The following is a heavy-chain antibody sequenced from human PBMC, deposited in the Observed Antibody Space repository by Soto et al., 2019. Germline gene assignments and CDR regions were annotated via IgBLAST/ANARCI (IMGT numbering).Heavy chain of an antibody. CDR3: AITYYDFDV. D-gene: IGHD3-3*01. V-gene: IGHV3-64*01. CDR2: VSRNGINT. CDR1: GFSFSSYD. J-gene: IGHJ6*04. Sequence: EEQLVQSGGGLVQPGGSLRLSCAASGFSFSSYDLFWVRQAPGKELEYVSAVSRNGINTYYANSVKGRFTISRDNSKNIMYLQMGTLRAEDMAVYYCAITYYDFDVWGKGTTVIVSS.